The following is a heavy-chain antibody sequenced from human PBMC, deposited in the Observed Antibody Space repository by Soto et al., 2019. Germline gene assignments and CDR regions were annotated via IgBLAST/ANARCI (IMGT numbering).Heavy chain of an antibody. CDR1: GYTFIDYY. CDR2: FKSNSGDT. CDR3: ARDSATMAGSFFDY. J-gene: IGHJ4*02. D-gene: IGHD1-26*01. V-gene: IGHV1-2*02. Sequence: QVQLVQSGAEVKKPGASVKVSCKASGYTFIDYYIHWVRQAPGQGLEGMGWFKSNSGDTRFAQKFQGSVTMTGDTSISTAYMELSSLRSDDTAVYYCARDSATMAGSFFDYWGQGTLVTVSS.